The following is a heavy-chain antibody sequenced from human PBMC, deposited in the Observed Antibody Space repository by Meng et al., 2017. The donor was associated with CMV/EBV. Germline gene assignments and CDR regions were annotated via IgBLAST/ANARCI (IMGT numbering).Heavy chain of an antibody. J-gene: IGHJ5*02. CDR1: GCTFSSYA. Sequence: SVKVSCKASGCTFSSYAISWVRQAPGQGLVWMGGIIPIFGTANYAQKFQGRVTITTDESTSTAYMELSSLRSEDTAVYYCASERRSPNWFDPWGQGTLVTVSS. D-gene: IGHD3-10*01. CDR3: ASERRSPNWFDP. CDR2: IIPIFGTA. V-gene: IGHV1-69*05.